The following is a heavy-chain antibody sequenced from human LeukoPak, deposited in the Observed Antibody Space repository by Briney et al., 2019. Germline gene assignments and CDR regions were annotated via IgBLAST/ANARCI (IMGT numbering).Heavy chain of an antibody. V-gene: IGHV1-46*01. CDR3: ARECSGGSCYSTFDY. CDR2: INPSGGST. CDR1: GYTFTGYY. J-gene: IGHJ4*02. Sequence: ASVKVSCKASGYTFTGYYMHWVRQAPGQGLEWMGIINPSGGSTSYAQKFQGRVTMTRDMSTSTVYMELSSLRSEDTAVYYCARECSGGSCYSTFDYWGQGTLVTVSS. D-gene: IGHD2-15*01.